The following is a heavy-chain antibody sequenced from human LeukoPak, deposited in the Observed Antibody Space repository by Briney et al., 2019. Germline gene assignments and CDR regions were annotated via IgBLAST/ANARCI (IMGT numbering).Heavy chain of an antibody. CDR2: IYSGGST. D-gene: IGHD2-15*01. CDR1: GFTVSSNY. Sequence: PGGSLRLSCAASGFTVSSNYMSWVRQAPGKGLEWVSVIYSGGSTYYADSVKGRFTISRGNSENTLYLQMNSLRAEDTAVYYCARDSRRILPSDWGQGTLVTVSS. V-gene: IGHV3-66*01. J-gene: IGHJ4*02. CDR3: ARDSRRILPSD.